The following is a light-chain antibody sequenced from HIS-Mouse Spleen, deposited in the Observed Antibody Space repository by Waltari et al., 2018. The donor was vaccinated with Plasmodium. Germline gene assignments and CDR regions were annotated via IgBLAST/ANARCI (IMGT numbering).Light chain of an antibody. CDR2: GAS. Sequence: EIVLTQSPGTLSLSPGERATLSCRASQSVSSSYLAWYQQKPGQAPRLLIYGASSRATGTPDRCSGRGSGTDFYLTISRLETEDFAVYYCQQYGSSPYTFGQGTKLEIK. CDR1: QSVSSSY. J-gene: IGKJ2*01. CDR3: QQYGSSPYT. V-gene: IGKV3-20*01.